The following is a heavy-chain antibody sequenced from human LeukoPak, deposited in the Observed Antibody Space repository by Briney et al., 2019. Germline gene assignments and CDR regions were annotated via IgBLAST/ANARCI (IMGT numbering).Heavy chain of an antibody. CDR1: GYTFTSYG. D-gene: IGHD2-8*01. CDR2: ISAYNGNT. V-gene: IGHV1-18*01. J-gene: IGHJ4*02. CDR3: ARTMVYATAHEYYFDY. Sequence: GASVKVSCKASGYTFTSYGISWVRQAPGQGLEWMGWISAYNGNTNYAQKLQGRVTMTTDTSTSTAYMELRSLRSDDTAVYYCARTMVYATAHEYYFDYWGQGTLVTVSS.